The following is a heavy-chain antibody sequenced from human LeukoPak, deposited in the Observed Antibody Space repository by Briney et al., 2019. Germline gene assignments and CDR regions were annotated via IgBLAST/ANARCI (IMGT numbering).Heavy chain of an antibody. CDR1: GYIFANFW. Sequence: GESLKISCKGSGYIFANFWIGWVRQLSGKGLEWMRVILPGDSDTRYSPSFQGQVTISVDKSISTAYLQWSGLKASDTAMYYCAGARHGDYRWDYWGQGTLVTVSS. D-gene: IGHD4-17*01. CDR3: AGARHGDYRWDY. CDR2: ILPGDSDT. J-gene: IGHJ4*02. V-gene: IGHV5-51*01.